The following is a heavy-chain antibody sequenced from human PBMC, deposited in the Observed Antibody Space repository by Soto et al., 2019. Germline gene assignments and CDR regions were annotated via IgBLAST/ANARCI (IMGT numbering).Heavy chain of an antibody. D-gene: IGHD1-26*01. CDR3: VTSPKGYFDPTAFYT. CDR2: IYNRGGT. Sequence: SETLSLTCVVSGGSINRGDFFWNWIRQHPERGLEWIGYIYNRGGTFYNPSLENRLTISMDNSKNLCSLQLTSMTAADTAVYYCVTSPKGYFDPTAFYTWSQGALVTVSS. J-gene: IGHJ5*02. CDR1: GGSINRGDFF. V-gene: IGHV4-31*11.